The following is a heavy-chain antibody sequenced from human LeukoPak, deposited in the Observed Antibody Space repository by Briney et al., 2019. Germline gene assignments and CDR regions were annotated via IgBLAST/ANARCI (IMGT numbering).Heavy chain of an antibody. CDR1: GGSFSGYY. D-gene: IGHD3-3*01. V-gene: IGHV4-59*01. CDR3: ARGFGVVIPYYFDY. J-gene: IGHJ4*02. CDR2: IYYSGST. Sequence: SETLSLTCAVYGGSFSGYYWSWIRQPPGKGLEWIGYIYYSGSTNYNPSLKSRVTISVDTSKNQFSLKLSSVTAADTAVYYCARGFGVVIPYYFDYWGQGTLVTVSS.